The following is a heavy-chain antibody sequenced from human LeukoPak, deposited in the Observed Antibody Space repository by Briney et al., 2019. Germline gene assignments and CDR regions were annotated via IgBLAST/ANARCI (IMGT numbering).Heavy chain of an antibody. Sequence: GGSLRLSCAASGFTFSSYAMSWVRQAPGKGLEWVSAISGSGGSTYYADSVKGRFTISRDNSKNTLYLQMNSLRAEDTAVYYCAKNIYGGAPRGDAFDIWGQGTMVTVSS. CDR2: ISGSGGST. V-gene: IGHV3-23*01. J-gene: IGHJ3*02. CDR3: AKNIYGGAPRGDAFDI. D-gene: IGHD1-26*01. CDR1: GFTFSSYA.